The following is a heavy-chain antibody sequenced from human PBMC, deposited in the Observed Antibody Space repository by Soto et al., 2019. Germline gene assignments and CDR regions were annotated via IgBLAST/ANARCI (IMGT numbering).Heavy chain of an antibody. CDR1: GFTFSSYA. CDR3: AKEGITIFGVVTWDGMDV. Sequence: GGSLRLSCAASGFTFSSYAMSWVRQAPGKGLEWVSAISGSGGSTYYADSVKGRFTISRDNSKNTLYLQMNSLRAEDTAVYYCAKEGITIFGVVTWDGMDVWGQGTTVTVSS. D-gene: IGHD3-3*01. J-gene: IGHJ6*02. CDR2: ISGSGGST. V-gene: IGHV3-23*01.